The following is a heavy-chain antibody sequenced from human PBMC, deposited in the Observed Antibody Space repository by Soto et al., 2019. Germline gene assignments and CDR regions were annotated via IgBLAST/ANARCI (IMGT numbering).Heavy chain of an antibody. Sequence: ASVKVSCKASGYTFTGYYMHWVRQAPGQGLEWMGWINPNSGGTNYAQKFQGRVTMTRDTSISTAYMELSRLRSDDTAVYYCARDPLAVADTNYYFDYWGQGTLVTVSS. J-gene: IGHJ4*02. CDR1: GYTFTGYY. V-gene: IGHV1-2*02. CDR3: ARDPLAVADTNYYFDY. CDR2: INPNSGGT. D-gene: IGHD6-13*01.